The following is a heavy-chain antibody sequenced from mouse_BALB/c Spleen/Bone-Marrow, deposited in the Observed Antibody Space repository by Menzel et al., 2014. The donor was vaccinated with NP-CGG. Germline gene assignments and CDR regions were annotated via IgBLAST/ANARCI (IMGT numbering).Heavy chain of an antibody. CDR2: INPSSGYA. J-gene: IGHJ4*01. Sequence: VKVVESGAELARPGASVKMSCTTSGYTFPSYTIHWVKQRPGQGLEWIGYINPSSGYANYNQNFKDKATLTADNSSSQAYIQLSSLTSEDSAVLYVARGGLRLPYAMNYWGQGTAVTVSP. V-gene: IGHV1-4*01. D-gene: IGHD1-2*01. CDR1: GYTFPSYT. CDR3: ARGGLRLPYAMNY.